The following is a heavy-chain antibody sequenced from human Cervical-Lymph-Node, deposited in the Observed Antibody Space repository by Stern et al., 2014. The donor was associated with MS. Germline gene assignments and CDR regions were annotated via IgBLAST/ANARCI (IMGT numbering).Heavy chain of an antibody. D-gene: IGHD6-13*01. Sequence: QLVQSGAEVTKPGSSVKVSCKASGGTFSKFPSSWVRQAPGQGLEWMGGIFPVFGTPTYAQEFRGGVTIPGDVSPSTVYRGLTSLRSDAPPVYYCALSPETSARWYSLGSALWAQETLAPVSS. V-gene: IGHV1-69*01. J-gene: IGHJ4*02. CDR1: GGTFSKFP. CDR2: IFPVFGTP. CDR3: ALSPETSARWYSLGSAL.